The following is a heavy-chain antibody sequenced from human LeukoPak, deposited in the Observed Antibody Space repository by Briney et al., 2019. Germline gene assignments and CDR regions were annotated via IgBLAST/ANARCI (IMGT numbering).Heavy chain of an antibody. D-gene: IGHD3-22*01. V-gene: IGHV1-69*05. Sequence: SVKVSCTASGGTFNSYAISWVRQAPGQGLEWMGGIIPIFGTANYAQKFQGRVTITTDESTSTAYMELSSLRSEDTAVYYCARDDSSGYIPRVWGQGTLVTVSS. CDR2: IIPIFGTA. CDR3: ARDDSSGYIPRV. J-gene: IGHJ4*02. CDR1: GGTFNSYA.